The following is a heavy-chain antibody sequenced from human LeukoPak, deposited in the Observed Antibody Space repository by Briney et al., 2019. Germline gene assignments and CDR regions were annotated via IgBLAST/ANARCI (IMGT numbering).Heavy chain of an antibody. CDR1: GYTFTSYD. D-gene: IGHD3-10*01. CDR3: ARADGSGTPYGMDV. CDR2: MNPNSGNT. V-gene: IGHV1-8*01. J-gene: IGHJ6*02. Sequence: ASVKVSCKASGYTFTSYDINWVRQATGQGLEWMGWMNPNSGNTGYAQKFQGRVTMTRNTSISTAYMELSSLRSEDTAVYYCARADGSGTPYGMDVWGQGTTVTVPS.